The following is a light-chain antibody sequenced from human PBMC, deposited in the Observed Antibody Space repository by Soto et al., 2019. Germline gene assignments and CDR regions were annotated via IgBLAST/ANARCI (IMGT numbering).Light chain of an antibody. CDR3: QQSYSTPQYT. Sequence: DIQMTQSPSSLSASVGDRITITCRATQSIRTYLNWYQQKPEKAPKVLIYGASNLQSGVPSRFSGSGSGTDFTLTISSLQPEDFATYYCQQSYSTPQYTFGQGTKLEIK. CDR2: GAS. J-gene: IGKJ2*01. V-gene: IGKV1-39*01. CDR1: QSIRTY.